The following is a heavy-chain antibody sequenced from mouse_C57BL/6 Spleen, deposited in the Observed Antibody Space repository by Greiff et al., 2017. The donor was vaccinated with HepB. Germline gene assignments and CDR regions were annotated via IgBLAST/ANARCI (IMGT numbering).Heavy chain of an antibody. V-gene: IGHV1-81*01. CDR3: GRSGVYYSNSYLYFDV. CDR2: IYPRSGNT. CDR1: GYTFTSYG. Sequence: VQLQQSGAELARPGASVKLSCKASGYTFTSYGISWVKQRTGQGIEWIGEIYPRSGNTYYNEKFKGKATLTADKSSSTAYMELRSLTSEDSEVYFCGRSGVYYSNSYLYFDVWGTGTTVTVSS. J-gene: IGHJ1*03. D-gene: IGHD2-5*01.